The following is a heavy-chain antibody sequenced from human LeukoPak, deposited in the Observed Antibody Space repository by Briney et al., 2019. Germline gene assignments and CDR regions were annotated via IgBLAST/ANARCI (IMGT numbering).Heavy chain of an antibody. Sequence: PGGSLRLSCAASGFTFTSYSMSWVRQAPGKGLEWVSAISGSGGSTYYADSVKGRFTISRDNSKNTLYLQMNSLRVEDTAIYFCAKGIVVVPAVGDAFDIWGQGTKVTVSS. J-gene: IGHJ3*02. D-gene: IGHD2-2*01. CDR2: ISGSGGST. CDR3: AKGIVVVPAVGDAFDI. V-gene: IGHV3-23*01. CDR1: GFTFTSYS.